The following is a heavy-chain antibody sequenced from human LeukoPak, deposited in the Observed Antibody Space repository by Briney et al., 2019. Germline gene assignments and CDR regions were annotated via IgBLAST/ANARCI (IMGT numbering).Heavy chain of an antibody. CDR2: IYYSGST. CDR1: GGSISSFY. Sequence: SETLSLTCTVSGGSISSFYWSWIRQPPGKGLECIGYIYYSGSTSYNPSLKSRVTISVDTSKNQFSLKLSSVTAADTAVYYCARHTGYSSGWPWRGLFDYWGQGTLVTVSS. CDR3: ARHTGYSSGWPWRGLFDY. D-gene: IGHD6-19*01. J-gene: IGHJ4*02. V-gene: IGHV4-59*08.